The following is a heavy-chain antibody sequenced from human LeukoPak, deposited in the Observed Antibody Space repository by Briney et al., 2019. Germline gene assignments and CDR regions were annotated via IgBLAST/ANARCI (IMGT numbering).Heavy chain of an antibody. V-gene: IGHV3-7*01. J-gene: IGHJ6*03. D-gene: IGHD1-26*01. CDR2: IKQDGSEK. CDR1: GFTFSNYW. Sequence: GGSLRLSCAASGFTFSNYWMGWVRQAPGKGLEWVANIKQDGSEKYYVDSVKGRFTISRDNAKNSLYLQMNSLRAEDTAVYYCAREVGGYMDVWGKGTTVTVSS. CDR3: AREVGGYMDV.